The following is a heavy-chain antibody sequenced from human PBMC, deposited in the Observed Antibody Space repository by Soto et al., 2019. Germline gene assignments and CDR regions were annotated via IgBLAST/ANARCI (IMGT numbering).Heavy chain of an antibody. V-gene: IGHV3-30-3*01. CDR2: ISYDGSNK. D-gene: IGHD5-18*01. J-gene: IGHJ4*02. CDR1: GFTFSSYA. Sequence: QVQLVESGGGVVQPGRSLRLSCAASGFTFSSYAMHWVRQAPGKGLEWVAVISYDGSNKYYADSVKGRFTISRDNSKNTLYLQMNSLRAEDTAVYYCARDFAGYGSFDYWGQGTLVTVSS. CDR3: ARDFAGYGSFDY.